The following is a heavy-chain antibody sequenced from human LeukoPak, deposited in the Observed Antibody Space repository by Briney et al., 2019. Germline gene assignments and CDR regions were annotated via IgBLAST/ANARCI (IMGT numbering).Heavy chain of an antibody. V-gene: IGHV1-69*04. CDR2: IIPILGIA. J-gene: IGHJ4*02. Sequence: ASVKVSCKASGGTFSSYAISWVRQAPGQGLEWMGRIIPILGIANYAQKFQGRVTITADKSTSTAYMELSSLRSEDTAVYYCARGENYYDSSGYALWGQGTLVTVSS. CDR1: GGTFSSYA. D-gene: IGHD3-22*01. CDR3: ARGENYYDSSGYAL.